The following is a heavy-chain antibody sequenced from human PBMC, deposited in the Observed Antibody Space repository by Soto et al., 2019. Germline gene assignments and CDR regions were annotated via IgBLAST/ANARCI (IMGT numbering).Heavy chain of an antibody. Sequence: GGSLRLSCAASGFTFSSYSMNWVRQAPGKGLEWDSSISSSSSYIYYADSVKGRFTISRDNAKNSLYLQMNSLRAEDTAVYYCARGGGYSYGMDVWGQGTTVTVSS. CDR2: ISSSSSYI. J-gene: IGHJ6*02. D-gene: IGHD5-18*01. CDR3: ARGGGYSYGMDV. V-gene: IGHV3-21*01. CDR1: GFTFSSYS.